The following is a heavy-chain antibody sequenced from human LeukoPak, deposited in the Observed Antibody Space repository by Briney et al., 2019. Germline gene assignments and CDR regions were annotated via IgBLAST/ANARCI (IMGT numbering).Heavy chain of an antibody. V-gene: IGHV4-4*07. Sequence: SETLSLTCSVSGASIKSYHWSWIRQSAGKGLEWIGRIYTSGRVDHNPSLENRVSMSVDTSRNELLLELDSVTAADTGVYYCAALHYFGHGATRTWGQGTLVTVS. D-gene: IGHD2/OR15-2a*01. CDR1: GASIKSYH. J-gene: IGHJ5*02. CDR2: IYTSGRV. CDR3: AALHYFGHGATRT.